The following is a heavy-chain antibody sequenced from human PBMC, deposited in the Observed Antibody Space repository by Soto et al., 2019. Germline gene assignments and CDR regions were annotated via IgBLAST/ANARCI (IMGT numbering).Heavy chain of an antibody. CDR1: GFAFSSYA. J-gene: IGHJ4*02. Sequence: GGSLRLSCVASGFAFSSYAMTWVRQAPGKGLEWVSAISGGDGSPSYADSVKGRFTISRDNSKNTLYLHMNSLRADDTAAYYCAKWHTYNYDSLAFSGFDCWGQGTKVTVYS. V-gene: IGHV3-23*01. D-gene: IGHD3-16*01. CDR2: ISGGDGSP. CDR3: AKWHTYNYDSLAFSGFDC.